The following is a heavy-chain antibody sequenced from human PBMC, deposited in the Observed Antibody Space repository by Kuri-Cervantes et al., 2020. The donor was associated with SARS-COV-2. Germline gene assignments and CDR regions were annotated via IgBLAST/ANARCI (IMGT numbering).Heavy chain of an antibody. CDR1: GGTFSSYA. Sequence: SVKVSCKASGGTFSSYAISWVRQAPGQGLEWMGRITPILGTANYARKFQGRVTITADKSTSTAYMELSSLRSEDTAVYYCARDLTDSSSWYLYWFDPWGQGTLVTVSS. CDR2: ITPILGTA. J-gene: IGHJ5*02. CDR3: ARDLTDSSSWYLYWFDP. V-gene: IGHV1-69*04. D-gene: IGHD6-13*01.